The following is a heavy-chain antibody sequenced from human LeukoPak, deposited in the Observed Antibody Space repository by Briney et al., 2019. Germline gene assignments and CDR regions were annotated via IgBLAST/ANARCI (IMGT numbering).Heavy chain of an antibody. CDR1: GGSFIGYY. D-gene: IGHD3-3*01. Sequence: SETLSLTCAVYGGSFIGYYWSWIRQPPGKGLAWIGDINHSGSTNYNPSLKSRVTISVDTSKNQFSLQLSSETAADTAVYYCARGGVEIRFFDYWGQGTLVTVSS. V-gene: IGHV4-34*01. CDR2: INHSGST. CDR3: ARGGVEIRFFDY. J-gene: IGHJ4*02.